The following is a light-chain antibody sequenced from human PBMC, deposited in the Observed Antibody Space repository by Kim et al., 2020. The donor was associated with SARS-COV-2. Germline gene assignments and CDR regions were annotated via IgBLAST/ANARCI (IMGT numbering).Light chain of an antibody. J-gene: IGLJ3*02. CDR2: RTD. V-gene: IGLV1-47*01. CDR1: SSNIGSKY. Sequence: QSVLTQSPSASGTPGQRVTISCSGSSSNIGSKYVSWYQQLPGTAPKLLIYRTDQRASGVPDRFSASVAQSSGSASLTISGLKPEDEADYYCQSFDSSNLWVFGGGTQLTVL. CDR3: QSFDSSNLWV.